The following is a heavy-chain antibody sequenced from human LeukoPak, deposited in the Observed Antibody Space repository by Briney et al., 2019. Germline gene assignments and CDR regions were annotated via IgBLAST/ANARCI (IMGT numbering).Heavy chain of an antibody. Sequence: GRSLRLSCAASGSTFSSYGMHWVRQAPGKGLEWVAVIWYDGSNKYYADSVKGRFTISRDNSKNTLYLQTNSLRAEDTAVYYCARGFDDSSGYYFDYWGQGTLVTVSS. D-gene: IGHD3-22*01. CDR2: IWYDGSNK. CDR3: ARGFDDSSGYYFDY. J-gene: IGHJ4*02. CDR1: GSTFSSYG. V-gene: IGHV3-33*01.